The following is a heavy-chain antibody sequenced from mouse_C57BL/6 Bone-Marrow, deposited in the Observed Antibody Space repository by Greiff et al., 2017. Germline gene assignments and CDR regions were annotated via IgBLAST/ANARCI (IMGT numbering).Heavy chain of an antibody. V-gene: IGHV1-62-2*01. CDR2: FYPGSGSI. CDR1: GYTFTEYT. Sequence: QVQLQQSGAELVKPGASVKLSCKASGYTFTEYTIHWVKQRSGQGLEWIGWFYPGSGSIKYNEKFKDKATLTADKSASTVYMELSRLTSEDSAVYCCARHEVNTGVEGYWYFDVWDTGTTVTVSS. J-gene: IGHJ1*03. D-gene: IGHD1-1*01. CDR3: ARHEVNTGVEGYWYFDV.